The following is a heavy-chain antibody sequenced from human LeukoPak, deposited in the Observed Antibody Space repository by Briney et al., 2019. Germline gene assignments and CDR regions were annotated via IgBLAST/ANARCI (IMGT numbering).Heavy chain of an antibody. Sequence: GASVKVSCKASGYTFTSYGISWVRQAPGQGLEWMGWISTYNINTNYAQKLQGRVTMTTDTSTSTAYMELRSLRSDDTAVYYCARGDTRTYSGGCPAGYWGQGTLVTVSS. V-gene: IGHV1-18*01. CDR2: ISTYNINT. D-gene: IGHD6-19*01. CDR1: GYTFTSYG. J-gene: IGHJ4*02. CDR3: ARGDTRTYSGGCPAGY.